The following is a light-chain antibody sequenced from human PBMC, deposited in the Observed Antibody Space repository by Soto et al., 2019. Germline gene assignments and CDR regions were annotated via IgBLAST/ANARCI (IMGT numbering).Light chain of an antibody. V-gene: IGKV3-20*01. CDR2: DIS. CDR3: QQYVSSPAT. Sequence: EIVLTQSPGTLSLSPGERATLSCRASQSLSGKNLAWYHQKPGQAPRLLIFDISSRATGIPDRFSGSGSGTDFTLTISRLEPEDFAVYYCQQYVSSPATFGQGTRVDLK. J-gene: IGKJ1*01. CDR1: QSLSGKN.